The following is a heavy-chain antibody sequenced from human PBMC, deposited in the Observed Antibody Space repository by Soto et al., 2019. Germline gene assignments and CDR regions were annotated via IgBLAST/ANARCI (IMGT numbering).Heavy chain of an antibody. CDR3: ARMDMEVVAAGQPNWFDP. CDR2: MNPKSGNR. D-gene: IGHD2-15*01. J-gene: IGHJ5*02. Sequence: ASVKGSCKASGYTFTNYDINWVRQATGQGLEWMGWMNPKSGNRGLAQKFQGRVTMPRDTSMNTAYMELSSLRYEDTACYYCARMDMEVVAAGQPNWFDPWGLGTVVTVSS. V-gene: IGHV1-8*01. CDR1: GYTFTNYD.